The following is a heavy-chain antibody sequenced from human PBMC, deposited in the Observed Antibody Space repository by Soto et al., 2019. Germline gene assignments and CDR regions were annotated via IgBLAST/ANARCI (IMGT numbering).Heavy chain of an antibody. CDR1: GFTFSSYG. Sequence: QVQLVESGGGVVQPGRSLRLSCAASGFTFSSYGMHWVRQAPGKGLEWVAVIWYDGSNKYYADSVKGRFTISRDNSKNTLYLQMNSLRAEDTAVYYCARRVGWYDAFLFGYYGMDVWGQGTTVTVSS. CDR3: ARRVGWYDAFLFGYYGMDV. J-gene: IGHJ6*02. CDR2: IWYDGSNK. D-gene: IGHD6-19*01. V-gene: IGHV3-33*01.